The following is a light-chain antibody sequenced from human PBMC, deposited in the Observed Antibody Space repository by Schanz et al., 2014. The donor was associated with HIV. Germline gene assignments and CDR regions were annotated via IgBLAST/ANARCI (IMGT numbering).Light chain of an antibody. Sequence: QSVLTQPPSASGTPGQRVTISCSGGSSNIRSNTVHWYQQLPGTAPKLLIYRPSGVPERFSASKSGASDTSGSLAISGLQSEDEADYFCAAWDDSLNGFYVLGTGTKLTVL. CDR1: SSNIRSNT. CDR3: AAWDDSLNGFYV. J-gene: IGLJ1*01. V-gene: IGLV1-44*01.